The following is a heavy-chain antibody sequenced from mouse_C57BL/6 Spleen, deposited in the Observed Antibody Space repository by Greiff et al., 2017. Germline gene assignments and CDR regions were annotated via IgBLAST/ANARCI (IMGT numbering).Heavy chain of an antibody. CDR2: IYPGDGDT. D-gene: IGHD2-3*01. J-gene: IGHJ2*01. V-gene: IGHV1-80*01. CDR3: ARWGVGYYVYFDY. CDR1: GYAFSSYW. Sequence: QVQLQQSGAELVKPGASVKISCKASGYAFSSYWMNWVKQRPGKGLEWIGQIYPGDGDTNYNGKFKGKATLTADKSSSTAYMQLSSLTSEDSAVYFCARWGVGYYVYFDYWGQGTTLTVSS.